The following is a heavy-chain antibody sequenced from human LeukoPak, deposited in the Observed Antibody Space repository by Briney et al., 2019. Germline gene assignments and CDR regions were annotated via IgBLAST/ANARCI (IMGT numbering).Heavy chain of an antibody. CDR2: VNPNSGNT. J-gene: IGHJ5*02. Sequence: ASVKVSCKASGYTFTNYDINWVRQATGQGLEWMGWVNPNSGNTGYAQEFQGRVTISRNSSISTTYMELRSLRSEDTAVYYCARAAYNWNYAQKWFDPWGQGTLVTVSS. V-gene: IGHV1-8*01. CDR3: ARAAYNWNYAQKWFDP. CDR1: GYTFTNYD. D-gene: IGHD1-7*01.